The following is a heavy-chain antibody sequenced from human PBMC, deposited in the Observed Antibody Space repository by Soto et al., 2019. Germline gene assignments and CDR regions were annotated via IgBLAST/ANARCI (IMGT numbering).Heavy chain of an antibody. Sequence: HPGGSLRLSCAGAGFTFSSYAMHWVRHSPGKGLEWVAVIWYDGSNKYYADSLKGRFTISRDNSKNTVYLQMNSLRAEETAVYYCTRDPYKTSVTNPFDYWGQGTLVTLSS. CDR3: TRDPYKTSVTNPFDY. D-gene: IGHD4-4*01. V-gene: IGHV3-33*08. CDR2: IWYDGSNK. J-gene: IGHJ4*02. CDR1: GFTFSSYA.